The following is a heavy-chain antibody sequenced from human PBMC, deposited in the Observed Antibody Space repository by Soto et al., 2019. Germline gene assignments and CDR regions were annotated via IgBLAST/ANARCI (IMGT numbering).Heavy chain of an antibody. V-gene: IGHV3-23*01. J-gene: IGHJ6*02. D-gene: IGHD1-26*01. CDR3: AKDVSSGSYWGLYYYGMGV. CDR1: GFTFSNYA. Sequence: GGSLRLSCAASGFTFSNYAMSWVRQAPGKGLEWVSTISGSGGSTYYADSVKGRFTISRDNSKNTLYLQMNSLRAEDTAVYYCAKDVSSGSYWGLYYYGMGVWGQGTTVTVSS. CDR2: ISGSGGST.